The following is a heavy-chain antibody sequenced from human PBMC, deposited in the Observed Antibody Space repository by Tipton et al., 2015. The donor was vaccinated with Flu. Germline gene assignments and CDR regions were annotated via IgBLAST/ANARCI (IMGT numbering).Heavy chain of an antibody. CDR1: GVSISSGGYY. V-gene: IGHV4-31*11. CDR2: IYFTGKT. CDR3: ARSPGYYFDY. Sequence: TLSLTCAVSGVSISSGGYYWSWIRQHPGKGLEWIGYIYFTGKTYYNSSLQSRVSISVDTSKNQFSLRLNSVTAADTAVYYCARSPGYYFDYWGQGTLVTVSS. D-gene: IGHD6-25*01. J-gene: IGHJ4*02.